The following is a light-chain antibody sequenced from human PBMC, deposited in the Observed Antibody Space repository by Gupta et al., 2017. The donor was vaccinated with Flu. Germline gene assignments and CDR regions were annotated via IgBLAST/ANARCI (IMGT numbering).Light chain of an antibody. CDR3: AAWDDSLNGHYV. J-gene: IGLJ1*01. Sequence: SVLAPPTSSSETPGQAVPLSCSGSSSNIGSNTVNWYQQLPGTAPKLLIYGNSQRPSGVPDRFSGSKSGTSASLAISGLQSEDEADYYCAAWDDSLNGHYVFGTGTKVTVL. V-gene: IGLV1-44*01. CDR1: SSNIGSNT. CDR2: GNS.